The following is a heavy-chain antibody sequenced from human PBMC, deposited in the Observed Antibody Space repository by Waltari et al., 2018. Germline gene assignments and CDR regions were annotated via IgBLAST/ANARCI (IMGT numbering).Heavy chain of an antibody. CDR2: IFSYAEK. J-gene: IGHJ6*03. CDR3: TRISPRLYYYMDV. Sequence: QVTLKESGPVLVKSTETLTLTCTVSGFSLSNARMGVSWIRQPPGKALEWLAHIFSYAEKTYNSAPKSRLTISRETSKSQVVLTMTNVEPVETATYFCTRISPRLYYYMDVWGKGTTVTVSS. V-gene: IGHV2-26*01. CDR1: GFSLSNARMG.